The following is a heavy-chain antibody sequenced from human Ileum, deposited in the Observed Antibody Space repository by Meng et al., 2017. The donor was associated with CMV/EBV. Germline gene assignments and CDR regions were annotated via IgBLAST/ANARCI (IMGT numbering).Heavy chain of an antibody. Sequence: ASVQVSCKASGYTFINHDINWLRHAAGQGLEWMGWMNTTSGYTGYAQKFQGRVTMTRDAYVSTAYMELSSLRFDDTASDYCLGGAGAGGRDWFDPWGQGTLVTVSS. D-gene: IGHD1-26*01. CDR3: LGGAGAGGRDWFDP. CDR2: MNTTSGYT. CDR1: GYTFINHD. V-gene: IGHV1-8*01. J-gene: IGHJ5*02.